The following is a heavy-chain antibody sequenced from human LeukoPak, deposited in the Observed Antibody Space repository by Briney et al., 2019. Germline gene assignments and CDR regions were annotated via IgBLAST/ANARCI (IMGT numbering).Heavy chain of an antibody. Sequence: GGSLRLSCAASGFTFSSYAMHWVRQAPGKGLEYVSAISSNGGSTYYANSVKGRFTISRDNSKNTLYLQMGSLRAEDMAVYYCARSSSLRYFDWLLSPTEFDYWGQGTLVTVSS. V-gene: IGHV3-64*01. CDR2: ISSNGGST. D-gene: IGHD3-9*01. J-gene: IGHJ4*02. CDR1: GFTFSSYA. CDR3: ARSSSLRYFDWLLSPTEFDY.